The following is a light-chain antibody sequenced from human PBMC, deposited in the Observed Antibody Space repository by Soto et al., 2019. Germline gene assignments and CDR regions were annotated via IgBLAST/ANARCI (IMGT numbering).Light chain of an antibody. J-gene: IGLJ3*02. CDR3: SSYTSSTTRV. V-gene: IGLV2-14*01. CDR2: EVT. CDR1: SSDVGDYNY. Sequence: QSVPTQPPSASGSPGQSVTISCTGTSSDVGDYNYVSWYQQHPGKAPKLMIYEVTNRPSGVSNRFSGSKSGNTASLTISGLQAEDEADYYCSSYTSSTTRVFGGGTKLTVL.